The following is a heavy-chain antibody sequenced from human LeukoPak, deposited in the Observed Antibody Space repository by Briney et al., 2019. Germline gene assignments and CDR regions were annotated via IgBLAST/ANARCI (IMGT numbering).Heavy chain of an antibody. CDR2: IYYSKNT. J-gene: IGHJ4*02. D-gene: IGHD5-18*01. Sequence: SETLSLTCTVSGGSISSSSAYWGWIRQTPGKGLEWIGSIYYSKNTYYNPALKSQVTISADTPKTQFSLTLGSVSATDTAVYYCVSPRGVSYGYFDYWGQGTLVTVSS. CDR1: GGSISSSSAY. V-gene: IGHV4-39*01. CDR3: VSPRGVSYGYFDY.